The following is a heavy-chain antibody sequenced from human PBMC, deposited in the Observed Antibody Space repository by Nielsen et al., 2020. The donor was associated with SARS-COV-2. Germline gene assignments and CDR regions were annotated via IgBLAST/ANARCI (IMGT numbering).Heavy chain of an antibody. CDR1: GGTFSNYA. D-gene: IGHD6-19*01. CDR2: IIPLFGTA. J-gene: IGHJ4*02. CDR3: ASRHRSGWYFFDS. Sequence: SVKVSCKASGGTFSNYAINWVRQAPGQGLEWMGGIIPLFGTANYAQKFQGRVTVAADKSTRTAYMELGSLRSDDTAVYYCASRHRSGWYFFDSWGQGTLVTVSS. V-gene: IGHV1-69*06.